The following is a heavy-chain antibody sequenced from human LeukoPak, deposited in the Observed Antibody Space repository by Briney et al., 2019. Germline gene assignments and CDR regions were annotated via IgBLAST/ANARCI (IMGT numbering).Heavy chain of an antibody. D-gene: IGHD6-13*01. CDR2: INPSGGSA. Sequence: ASVKVSCKASGYTFTSHYIHWVRQAPGQGLEGMGIINPSGGSANYAQKFQGSVTMTRDTSTSTVYMELSSLRSEDTAVYYCARARGAGTFDYWGQGTLVTISS. J-gene: IGHJ4*02. V-gene: IGHV1-46*01. CDR3: ARARGAGTFDY. CDR1: GYTFTSHY.